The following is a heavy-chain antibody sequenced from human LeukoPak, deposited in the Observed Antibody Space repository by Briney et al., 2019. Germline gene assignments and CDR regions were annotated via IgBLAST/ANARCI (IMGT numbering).Heavy chain of an antibody. J-gene: IGHJ4*02. Sequence: SETLSLTCTVSGGSISSYYWSWIRQPPGKGLEWIGYMYYSGSTNYNPSLKSRVTISLDMSNNQFSLKLTSVTAADTAVYYCARAHTTSWYMDYWGQGTLVTVSS. V-gene: IGHV4-59*01. CDR1: GGSISSYY. CDR3: ARAHTTSWYMDY. CDR2: MYYSGST. D-gene: IGHD6-13*01.